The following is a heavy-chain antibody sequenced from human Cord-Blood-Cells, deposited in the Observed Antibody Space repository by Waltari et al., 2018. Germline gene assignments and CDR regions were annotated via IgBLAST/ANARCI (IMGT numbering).Heavy chain of an antibody. CDR2: IYYSGST. CDR1: GGSISSSSSY. V-gene: IGHV4-39*01. Sequence: QLQLQESGPGLVKPSETLSPTCTVSGGSISSSSSYWGWIRQPPGKGLEWIGSIYYSGSTYYNPSLKSRVTISVDTSKNQFSLKLSSVTAADTAVYYCARQPYDFWSGYYLDYWGQGTLVTVSS. D-gene: IGHD3-3*01. CDR3: ARQPYDFWSGYYLDY. J-gene: IGHJ4*02.